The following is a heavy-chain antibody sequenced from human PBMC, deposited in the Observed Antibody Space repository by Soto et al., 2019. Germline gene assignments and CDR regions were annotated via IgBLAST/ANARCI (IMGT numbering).Heavy chain of an antibody. CDR3: AAQRFGEFGSHFDH. V-gene: IGHV4-59*01. CDR2: IYYSGST. Sequence: QLQLQESGPELVKPSETLSLTCTVSGGSISSYYWAWVRQPPGKGPEWIGFIYYSGSTKSNPSLKSRLSISVDTPKKQFSLRLSSVTAADTAVYYCAAQRFGEFGSHFDHWGQGMLVSVSP. J-gene: IGHJ4*02. CDR1: GGSISSYY. D-gene: IGHD3-10*01.